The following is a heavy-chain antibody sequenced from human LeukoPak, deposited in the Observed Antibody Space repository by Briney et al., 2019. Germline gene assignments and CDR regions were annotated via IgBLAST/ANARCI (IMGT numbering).Heavy chain of an antibody. CDR3: ARVLYGSGGYYHEDV. J-gene: IGHJ6*02. Sequence: GGSLRLSCAASGFTVSSNYMSWVRQAPGKGLEWVSVIYSGGSTYYADSVKGRFTISRHNSKNTLYLQMNSLRAEDTAVYYCARVLYGSGGYYHEDVWGQGTTVTVSS. D-gene: IGHD3-10*01. V-gene: IGHV3-53*04. CDR2: IYSGGST. CDR1: GFTVSSNY.